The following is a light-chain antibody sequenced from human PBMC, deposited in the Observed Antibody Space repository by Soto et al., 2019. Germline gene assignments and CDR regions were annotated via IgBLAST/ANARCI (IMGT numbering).Light chain of an antibody. CDR1: QTVSSNY. Sequence: EIVLTQSPGTLSLSPGERATLSCRASQTVSSNYLAWYQQKPGQAPRHLIYGASSRATSIPDRFSGSGSGTDFTLTISRLEPEDFALYYCQQYGSSPRTFGQGTKVEIK. CDR3: QQYGSSPRT. V-gene: IGKV3-20*01. CDR2: GAS. J-gene: IGKJ1*01.